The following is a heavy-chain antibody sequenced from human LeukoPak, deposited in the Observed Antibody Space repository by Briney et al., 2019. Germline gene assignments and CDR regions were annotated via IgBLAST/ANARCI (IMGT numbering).Heavy chain of an antibody. CDR3: ARDQIQLRAFDY. J-gene: IGHJ4*02. CDR1: GYTFTGYY. V-gene: IGHV1-2*02. D-gene: IGHD5-18*01. Sequence: ASVKVSCKASGYTFTGYYMHWVRQAPGQGLEWMGWINPNSGDTNYAQKFQGRVTMTRDTSISTAYMELTRLRSDDTAIYYCARDQIQLRAFDYWGQGTLVTVSS. CDR2: INPNSGDT.